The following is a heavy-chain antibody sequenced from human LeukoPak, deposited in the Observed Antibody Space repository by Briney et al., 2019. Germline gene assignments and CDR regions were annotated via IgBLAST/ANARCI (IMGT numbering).Heavy chain of an antibody. Sequence: GGSLRLSCAASGFTFSSYNMNWVRQAPGKGLEWVSSISSGGTFIYYADSVKGRSTISRDSAKNSLFLQMNSLRAEDTAVYYCARGVAVAGAAFDYWGQGTLVTVSS. D-gene: IGHD6-19*01. CDR2: ISSGGTFI. J-gene: IGHJ4*02. CDR3: ARGVAVAGAAFDY. CDR1: GFTFSSYN. V-gene: IGHV3-21*01.